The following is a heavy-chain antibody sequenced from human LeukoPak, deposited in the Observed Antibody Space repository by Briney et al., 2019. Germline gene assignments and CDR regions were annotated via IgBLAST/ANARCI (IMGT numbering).Heavy chain of an antibody. CDR1: GFTFSSYG. CDR2: ISSSSSPI. D-gene: IGHD6-13*01. J-gene: IGHJ4*02. Sequence: GGSLRLSCAASGFTFSSYGMHWVRQAPGKGLEWVSYISSSSSPIYYADSVKGRFTISRDNAKNSLYLQMNSLRDEDTAVYYCARDHYSRNDYWGQGTLVTVSS. CDR3: ARDHYSRNDY. V-gene: IGHV3-48*02.